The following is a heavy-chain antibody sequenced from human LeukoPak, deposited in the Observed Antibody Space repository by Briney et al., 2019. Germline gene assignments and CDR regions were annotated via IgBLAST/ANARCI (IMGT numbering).Heavy chain of an antibody. J-gene: IGHJ4*02. V-gene: IGHV4-59*08. D-gene: IGHD5-18*01. CDR2: IYYSGGT. Sequence: SETLSLTCTVSGGSISSYYGSWIRLPPGKGLEWIGYIYYSGGTKYNRSLKSRVTISVDTSKNQFSLKLSSVTAADTAVYYCARHTLDTGYYFDYWGQGTLVTVSS. CDR3: ARHTLDTGYYFDY. CDR1: GGSISSYY.